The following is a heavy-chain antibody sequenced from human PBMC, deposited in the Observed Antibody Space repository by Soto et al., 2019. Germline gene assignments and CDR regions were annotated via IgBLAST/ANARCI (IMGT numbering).Heavy chain of an antibody. Sequence: SLRLSCAASGFTFRSYAMHWVRQAPGKGLEWVAVISYDGSNKYYADSVKGRFTISRDNSKNTLYVQMNSLRAEDTALYYCARGPSSLTRFDYWGQGTLVTVSS. J-gene: IGHJ4*02. CDR3: ARGPSSLTRFDY. V-gene: IGHV3-30-3*01. D-gene: IGHD2-2*01. CDR2: ISYDGSNK. CDR1: GFTFRSYA.